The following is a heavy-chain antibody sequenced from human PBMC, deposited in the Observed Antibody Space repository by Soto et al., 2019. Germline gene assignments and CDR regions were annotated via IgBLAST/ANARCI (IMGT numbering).Heavy chain of an antibody. CDR3: AGMYGDAG. J-gene: IGHJ4*02. V-gene: IGHV3-30-3*01. CDR2: ISYDGSNK. D-gene: IGHD4-17*01. Sequence: QVQLVESGGGVVQPGRSLRLSCAASGFTFSSYAMHWVRQAPGKGLEWVAVISYDGSNKYYADSVKGRFTISRDNSKNTLYLQMNSLRAEDTGVYYCAGMYGDAGWGQGTLVTVSS. CDR1: GFTFSSYA.